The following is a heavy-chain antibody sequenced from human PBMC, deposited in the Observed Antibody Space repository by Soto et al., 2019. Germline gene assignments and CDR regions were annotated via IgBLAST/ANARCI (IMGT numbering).Heavy chain of an antibody. CDR1: GGSISSSNW. CDR2: IYHSGST. Sequence: NPSETLSLTCAVSGGSISSSNWWSWVRQPPGKGLEWIGEIYHSGSTNYNPSLKSRVTRSVDKSKNQFSLKLSSVTAADTAVYYCARASWGLAAAGTGYYYYYGMDVWGQGTTVTVSS. D-gene: IGHD6-13*01. J-gene: IGHJ6*02. V-gene: IGHV4-4*02. CDR3: ARASWGLAAAGTGYYYYYGMDV.